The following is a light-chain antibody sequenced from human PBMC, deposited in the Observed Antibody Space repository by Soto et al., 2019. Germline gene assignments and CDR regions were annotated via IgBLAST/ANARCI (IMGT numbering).Light chain of an antibody. CDR2: GAS. Sequence: EIVLTQSPGTLSLSPGERATLSCRASQSVSSSYLAWYQQKPGQAPRILIYGASSRATGIPDRFSGSGSGTDFTLTINRLEHEDFAVYYCQQYGSSGYTFGQGTKLEIK. CDR1: QSVSSSY. V-gene: IGKV3-20*01. CDR3: QQYGSSGYT. J-gene: IGKJ2*01.